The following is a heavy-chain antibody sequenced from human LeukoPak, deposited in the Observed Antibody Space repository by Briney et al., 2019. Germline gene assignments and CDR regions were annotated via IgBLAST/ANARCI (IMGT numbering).Heavy chain of an antibody. V-gene: IGHV4-34*01. Sequence: SETLSLTCGVANGSLSGNYWSWIRQPPGKELEWIGEINHSGSTNYNLSLESRVTMSVDTSKNQFSLRLRSVTAADTAVYYCARRYSSSWFGRYFPHWGQGTLVTVSS. CDR2: INHSGST. D-gene: IGHD6-13*01. J-gene: IGHJ1*01. CDR3: ARRYSSSWFGRYFPH. CDR1: NGSLSGNY.